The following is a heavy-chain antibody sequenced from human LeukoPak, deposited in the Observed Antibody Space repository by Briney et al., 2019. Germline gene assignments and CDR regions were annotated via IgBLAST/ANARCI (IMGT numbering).Heavy chain of an antibody. J-gene: IGHJ4*02. CDR3: AREDYDILTGYHQFDY. CDR1: GYTFTSYG. V-gene: IGHV7-4-1*02. CDR2: INTNTGNP. D-gene: IGHD3-9*01. Sequence: ASVKVSCKASGYTFTSYGISWVRQAPGQGLEWMGWINTNTGNPTYAQGFTGRFVFSLDTSVSTAYLQISSLKAEDTAVYYCAREDYDILTGYHQFDYWGQGTLVTVSS.